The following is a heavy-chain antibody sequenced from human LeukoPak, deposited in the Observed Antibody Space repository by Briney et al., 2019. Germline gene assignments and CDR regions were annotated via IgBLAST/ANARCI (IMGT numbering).Heavy chain of an antibody. CDR1: GYTFTGYY. V-gene: IGHV1-2*02. Sequence: GASVKVSCKASGYTFTGYYMHWVRQAPGQGLEWMGWINPNSGGTNYVQKFQGRVTMTRDTSISTAYMELSRLRFDDTAVYYRARGQDYGGTLDYWGQGTLVTVSS. J-gene: IGHJ4*02. CDR2: INPNSGGT. CDR3: ARGQDYGGTLDY. D-gene: IGHD4-23*01.